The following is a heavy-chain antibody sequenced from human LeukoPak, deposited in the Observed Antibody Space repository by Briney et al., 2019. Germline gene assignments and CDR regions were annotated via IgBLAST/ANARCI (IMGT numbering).Heavy chain of an antibody. CDR1: GFTFTSYG. D-gene: IGHD1-26*01. V-gene: IGHV1-18*01. CDR3: ARDPLDYWATSSGSRRPAFDH. J-gene: IGHJ4*02. CDR2: ISAYNGNT. Sequence: ASVKVSCKASGFTFTSYGITWVRQAPGQGLEWMGWISAYNGNTQYAQNLQGRVTITTDTSTNTAYMELRSLRSDDTAVYYCARDPLDYWATSSGSRRPAFDHWGQGTLVTVSS.